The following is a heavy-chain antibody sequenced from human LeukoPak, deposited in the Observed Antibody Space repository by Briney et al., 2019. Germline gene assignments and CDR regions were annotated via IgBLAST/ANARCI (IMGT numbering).Heavy chain of an antibody. D-gene: IGHD3-3*01. CDR1: GFTFSSYA. J-gene: IGHJ4*02. CDR2: ISYDGSNK. CDR3: ARDQYYDFWSGYYLFDY. V-gene: IGHV3-30*04. Sequence: PGGSLRLSCAASGFTFSSYAMHWVRQAPGKGLEWVAVISYDGSNKYYADSVKGRFTISRDNSKNTLYLQMNSLRAEDTAVYYCARDQYYDFWSGYYLFDYWGQGTLVTVSS.